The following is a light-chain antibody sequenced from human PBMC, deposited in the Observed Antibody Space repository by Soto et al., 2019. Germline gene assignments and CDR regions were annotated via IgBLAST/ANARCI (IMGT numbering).Light chain of an antibody. V-gene: IGLV1-40*01. J-gene: IGLJ3*02. CDR3: QSYDSSLSGSV. Sequence: QSVLTQPPSVSGAPGQRVTISCTGSSSNIGAGYDVQWYQQLPGTAPKLLIYGDTNRPSGVPDRFSGSNSGTSASLAITGLQAEDESDYYCQSYDSSLSGSVFGGGTTLTAL. CDR2: GDT. CDR1: SSNIGAGYD.